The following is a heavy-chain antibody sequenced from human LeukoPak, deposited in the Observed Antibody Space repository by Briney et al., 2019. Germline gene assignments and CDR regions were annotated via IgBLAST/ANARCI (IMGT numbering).Heavy chain of an antibody. D-gene: IGHD3-22*01. CDR3: ARDRSGYYDY. J-gene: IGHJ4*02. Sequence: SETLSLTCTVSGGSISSGGYYWSWIRQRPGKGLEWIGYIYYSGSTYYNPSLKSRVTISVDTSKNQFSLKLSSVTAAHTAVYYCARDRSGYYDYWGQGTLVTVSS. V-gene: IGHV4-31*03. CDR1: GGSISSGGYY. CDR2: IYYSGST.